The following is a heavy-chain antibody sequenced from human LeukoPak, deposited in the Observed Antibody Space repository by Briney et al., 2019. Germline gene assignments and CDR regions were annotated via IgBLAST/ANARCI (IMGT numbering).Heavy chain of an antibody. CDR3: VRGYSSSSGRAFDI. CDR2: ISTDGSST. D-gene: IGHD6-6*01. J-gene: IGHJ3*02. V-gene: IGHV3-74*01. CDR1: GFTFSSYW. Sequence: PGGSLRLSCAASGFTFSSYWMHWVRQAPGKGLVWVSRISTDGSSTNSADSVKGRLTISRDNAKNTLCLQMNSLRAEDTAVYYCVRGYSSSSGRAFDIWGQGTMVTVSP.